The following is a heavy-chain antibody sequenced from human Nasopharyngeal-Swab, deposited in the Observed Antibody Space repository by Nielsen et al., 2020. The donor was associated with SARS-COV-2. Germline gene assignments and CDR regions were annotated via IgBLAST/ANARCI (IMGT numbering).Heavy chain of an antibody. CDR2: FDPEDGET. V-gene: IGHV1-24*01. CDR3: ASGIAVAGTPAHYYYYYGMDV. CDR1: GYTLTELS. D-gene: IGHD6-19*01. J-gene: IGHJ6*02. Sequence: ASVKVSCKVSGYTLTELSMHWVRQAPGKGLEWMGGFDPEDGETIYAQKFQGRATMTEDTSTDTAYMELSSLRSEDTAVYYCASGIAVAGTPAHYYYYYGMDVWGQGTTVTVSS.